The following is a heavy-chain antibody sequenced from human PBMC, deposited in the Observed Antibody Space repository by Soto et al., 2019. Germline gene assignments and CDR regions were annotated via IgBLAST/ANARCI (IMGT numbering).Heavy chain of an antibody. Sequence: GGSLRLSCAASGFTFSSYSMNWVRQAPGKGLEWVSSISSSSSYIYYADSVKGRFTISRDNAKNSLYLQMNSLRAEDTAVYYCVRVLDDIVVVPAAMQGWGQGTTVTVSS. CDR1: GFTFSSYS. CDR2: ISSSSSYI. CDR3: VRVLDDIVVVPAAMQG. D-gene: IGHD2-2*01. V-gene: IGHV3-21*01. J-gene: IGHJ6*02.